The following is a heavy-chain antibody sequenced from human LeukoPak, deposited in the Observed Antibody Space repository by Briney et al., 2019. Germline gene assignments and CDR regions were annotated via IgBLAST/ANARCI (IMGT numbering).Heavy chain of an antibody. J-gene: IGHJ5*02. CDR1: GGSFSGYY. V-gene: IGHV4-34*01. CDR2: INHSGST. Sequence: SETLSLTCAVYGGSFSGYYWSWIRQPPGKGLEWIGEINHSGSTNYNPSLKSRVTISVDTSKNQFSLKLSSVTAADTAVYYCARHLWYDSSGYYPYSKWFDPWGQGTLVTVSS. D-gene: IGHD3-22*01. CDR3: ARHLWYDSSGYYPYSKWFDP.